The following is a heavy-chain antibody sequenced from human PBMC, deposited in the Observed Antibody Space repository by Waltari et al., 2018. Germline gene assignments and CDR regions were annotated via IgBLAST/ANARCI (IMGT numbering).Heavy chain of an antibody. CDR3: ARNKGWYGDGYFDY. CDR2: IDSDGRT. J-gene: IGHJ4*02. D-gene: IGHD6-19*01. Sequence: EVQLVESGGGFIQPGGSLRLSCEASGFTVRSNYMSWVRQAPGRGLEWVSVIDSDGRTVYADSVKGRFTISRDNLKNTVDLQMSSLRADDTAVYYCARNKGWYGDGYFDYWGQGTLVSVSS. V-gene: IGHV3-53*01. CDR1: GFTVRSNY.